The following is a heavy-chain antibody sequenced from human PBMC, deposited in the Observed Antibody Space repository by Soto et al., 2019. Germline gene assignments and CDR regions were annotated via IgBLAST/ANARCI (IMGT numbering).Heavy chain of an antibody. V-gene: IGHV1-8*01. Sequence: ASVKVSCKASGYTFTSYDINWVRQATGKGLEWMGWMNPNSGNTGYAQKFQGRVTMTRNTSISTAYMELSSLRSEDTAVYYCARGLNYDFWSGYPKGEYYYYYYMDVWGKGTTVTVSS. CDR2: MNPNSGNT. J-gene: IGHJ6*03. D-gene: IGHD3-3*01. CDR3: ARGLNYDFWSGYPKGEYYYYYYMDV. CDR1: GYTFTSYD.